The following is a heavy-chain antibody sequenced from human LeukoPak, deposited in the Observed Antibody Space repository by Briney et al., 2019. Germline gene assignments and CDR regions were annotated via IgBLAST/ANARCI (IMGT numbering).Heavy chain of an antibody. CDR2: IKQDGSEK. CDR1: GFTVSRVW. CDR3: ARDGTYTDYDPDFDI. Sequence: GGSLRLSCAASGFTVSRVWMSWVRQAPGKGLEWVANIKQDGSEKYYVDSVKGRFSISRDNAKNSLYLQMNSLRAEDTAVFYCARDGTYTDYDPDFDIWGQGTLVTVSS. J-gene: IGHJ4*02. D-gene: IGHD5-12*01. V-gene: IGHV3-7*04.